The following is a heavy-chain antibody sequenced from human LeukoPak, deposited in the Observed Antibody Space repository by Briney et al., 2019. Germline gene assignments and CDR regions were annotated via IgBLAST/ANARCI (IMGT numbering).Heavy chain of an antibody. D-gene: IGHD3-16*02. Sequence: ASVKVSCKAFEYNFNGYYIHWVRQAPREGLEWMGWINPNSGDTKSSQKFQGGVTLTRDTSISTAYMELSRLRSDDTAVYYCARGETVYGGAIVYWGQGTLVTVSS. CDR3: ARGETVYGGAIVY. V-gene: IGHV1-2*02. CDR2: INPNSGDT. J-gene: IGHJ4*02. CDR1: EYNFNGYY.